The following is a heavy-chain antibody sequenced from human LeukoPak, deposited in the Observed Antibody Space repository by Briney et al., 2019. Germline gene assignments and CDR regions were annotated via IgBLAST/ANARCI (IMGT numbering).Heavy chain of an antibody. CDR3: AREDAGGTYSFDY. V-gene: IGHV3-66*01. CDR1: GFTVSSNF. Sequence: TGGSLRLSCAVSGFTVSSNFMSWVRQATGKGPEWVSVIYTSGITYYADSVRGRFSISRDNSKNTLYLQMDSLTVEDTAVYYCAREDAGGTYSFDYWGQGILVTVSS. CDR2: IYTSGIT. J-gene: IGHJ4*02. D-gene: IGHD1-26*01.